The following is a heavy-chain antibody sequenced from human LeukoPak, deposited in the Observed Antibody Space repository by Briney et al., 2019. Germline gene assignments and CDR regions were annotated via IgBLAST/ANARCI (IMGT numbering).Heavy chain of an antibody. Sequence: SETLSLTCAVSGVSISNSNWWTWVRQPPGKGLEWIGEIYHSGSTNFNPSLKSRVTASVDKSENQFSLKLSSVTAADTAVYYCARHRYDSIAARPNWFDPWGQGTLVTVSS. CDR3: ARHRYDSIAARPNWFDP. J-gene: IGHJ5*02. CDR2: IYHSGST. D-gene: IGHD6-6*01. V-gene: IGHV4-4*02. CDR1: GVSISNSNW.